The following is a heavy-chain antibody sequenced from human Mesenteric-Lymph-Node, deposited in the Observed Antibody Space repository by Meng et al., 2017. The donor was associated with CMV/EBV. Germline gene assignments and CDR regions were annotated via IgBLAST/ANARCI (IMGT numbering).Heavy chain of an antibody. J-gene: IGHJ4*02. CDR1: GGTFSSYD. CDR3: AGYDILTGSGWVDY. CDR2: IIPIFGTA. D-gene: IGHD3-9*01. V-gene: IGHV1-69*06. Sequence: SGGTFSSYDIRWVRQAPGQGLERMGGIIPIFGTANYAQKFQGRVTITADKSTSTAYMELSSLRSEDTAVYYCAGYDILTGSGWVDYWGQGTLVTVSS.